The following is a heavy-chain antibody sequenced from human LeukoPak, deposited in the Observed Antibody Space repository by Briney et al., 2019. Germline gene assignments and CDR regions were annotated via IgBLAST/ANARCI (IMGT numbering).Heavy chain of an antibody. Sequence: PGRSLRLSCAASGFTFHDYAMHWVRQAPGKGLEWVSSIVWNSGSIAYADSVKGRFTISRDNAKNSLYLQMNSLRGEDTALYYCAKDPVVTGRLGSYFDYWGQGTLVTVSS. D-gene: IGHD4-23*01. CDR2: IVWNSGSI. CDR3: AKDPVVTGRLGSYFDY. CDR1: GFTFHDYA. V-gene: IGHV3-9*01. J-gene: IGHJ4*02.